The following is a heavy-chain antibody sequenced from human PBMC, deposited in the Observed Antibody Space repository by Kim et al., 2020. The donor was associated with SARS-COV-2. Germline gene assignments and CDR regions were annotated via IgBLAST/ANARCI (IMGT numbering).Heavy chain of an antibody. CDR3: AVGYNHEYHFAY. D-gene: IGHD5-12*01. CDR2: INYSGNT. CDR1: GDSLSGYY. V-gene: IGHV4-34*01. J-gene: IGHJ4*02. Sequence: SETLSLTCAASGDSLSGYYWSWIRQPPGKGLEWIGEINYSGNTNYNPSLKSRVTISVDTSKNQFSLKLSSLTAAATAVYSCAVGYNHEYHFAYWGKGSLV.